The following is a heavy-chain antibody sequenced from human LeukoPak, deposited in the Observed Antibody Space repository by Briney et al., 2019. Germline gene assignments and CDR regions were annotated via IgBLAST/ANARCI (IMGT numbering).Heavy chain of an antibody. CDR2: IYYTGST. CDR3: ARGVNLLLKPFDY. V-gene: IGHV4-59*08. Sequence: SETLSLTCTVSGGSISSYYWSWIRQPPGKGLEWIGYIYYTGSTNCNPSLKSRVTISVDTSKNQFSLKLSSVTAADTAVYYCARGVNLLLKPFDYWGQGTLVTVSS. CDR1: GGSISSYY. D-gene: IGHD2-15*01. J-gene: IGHJ4*02.